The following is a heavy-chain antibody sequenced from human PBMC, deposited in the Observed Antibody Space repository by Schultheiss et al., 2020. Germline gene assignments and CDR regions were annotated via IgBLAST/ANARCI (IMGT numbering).Heavy chain of an antibody. Sequence: SQTLSLTCTVSGGSISSGGYYWSWIRQHPGKGLEWIGYIYYSGSTYYNPSLKSRVTISVDTSKNQLSLRLSSVTAVDTAVYYCVRAHSNCADYWGQGTLVTVSS. CDR2: IYYSGST. V-gene: IGHV4-31*03. CDR3: VRAHSNCADY. J-gene: IGHJ4*02. D-gene: IGHD4-11*01. CDR1: GGSISSGGYY.